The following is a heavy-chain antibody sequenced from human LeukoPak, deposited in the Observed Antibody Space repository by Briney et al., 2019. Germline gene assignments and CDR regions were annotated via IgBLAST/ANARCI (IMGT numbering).Heavy chain of an antibody. Sequence: SVKVSCKASGFTFTSSAMQWVRQARGQRLEWIGWIVVGSGNTNYAQKFQQRVTITRDMSTSTAYMELSSLRSEDTAVYYCAADLNGGYDYNYWGQGTLVTVSS. CDR3: AADLNGGYDYNY. CDR2: IVVGSGNT. V-gene: IGHV1-58*02. J-gene: IGHJ4*02. CDR1: GFTFTSSA. D-gene: IGHD5-12*01.